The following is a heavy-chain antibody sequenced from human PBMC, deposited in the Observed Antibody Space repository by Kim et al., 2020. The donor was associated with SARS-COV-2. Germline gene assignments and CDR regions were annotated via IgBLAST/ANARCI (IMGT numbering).Heavy chain of an antibody. CDR2: IYSGGST. J-gene: IGHJ4*02. D-gene: IGHD3-10*01. CDR3: VRVDWFGELLDWFDY. CDR1: GFTVSSNY. Sequence: GGSLRLSCAASGFTVSSNYMSWVRQAPGKGLEWVSVIYSGGSTYYADSVKGRFTISRDNSKNTLYLQMNSLRAEDTAVYYCVRVDWFGELLDWFDYWGQGTLATVSS. V-gene: IGHV3-53*01.